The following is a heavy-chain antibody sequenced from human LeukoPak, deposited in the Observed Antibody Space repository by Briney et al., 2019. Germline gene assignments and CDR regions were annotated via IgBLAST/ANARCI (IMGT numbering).Heavy chain of an antibody. CDR1: GGSISSSSYY. J-gene: IGHJ4*02. V-gene: IGHV4-39*01. Sequence: PSETLSLTCTVSGGSISSSSYYWGWIRQPPGKGLEWIGSIYYSGSTYYNPSLKSRVTISVDTSKNQFSLKLSSVTAADTAVYYCARPGWSGMPIWYFDYWGQGTLVTVSS. CDR2: IYYSGST. CDR3: ARPGWSGMPIWYFDY. D-gene: IGHD3-3*01.